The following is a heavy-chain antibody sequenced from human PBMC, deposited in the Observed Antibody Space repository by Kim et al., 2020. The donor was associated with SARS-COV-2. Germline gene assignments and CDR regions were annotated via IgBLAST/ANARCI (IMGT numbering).Heavy chain of an antibody. CDR3: ARLDYGDYDEAFDL. V-gene: IGHV4-59*08. CDR1: SGSITGY. J-gene: IGHJ3*01. CDR2: VHHTGGA. Sequence: SETLSLTCAVSSGSITGYWSWIRQPPEKSLEWIALVHHTGGATYNPSLKSRVTMSIDTSRKQISLRMTSLTAADTAIYYCARLDYGDYDEAFDLWGPGTLVTVSS. D-gene: IGHD4-17*01.